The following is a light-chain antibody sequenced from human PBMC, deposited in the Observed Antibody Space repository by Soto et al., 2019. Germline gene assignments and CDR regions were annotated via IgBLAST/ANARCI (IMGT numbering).Light chain of an antibody. CDR3: GTWDSSLSALV. J-gene: IGLJ2*01. CDR1: SSNIGNNY. V-gene: IGLV1-51*02. Sequence: QSVLTQPPSVSAAPGQTVTISCSGSSSNIGNNYVSWYQQLPGTAPKLLIYENNKRPSGIPDRFSGSKTGTSATLVITGLQTGDEADYYCGTWDSSLSALVFGGGTKLTVL. CDR2: ENN.